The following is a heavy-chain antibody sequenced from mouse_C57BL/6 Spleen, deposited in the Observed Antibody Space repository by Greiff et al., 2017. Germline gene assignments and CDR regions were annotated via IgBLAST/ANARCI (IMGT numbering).Heavy chain of an antibody. J-gene: IGHJ1*03. CDR1: GFTFSSYG. D-gene: IGHD1-1*01. V-gene: IGHV5-6*01. CDR2: ISTCGSYT. Sequence: EVHLVEPGGDLVKPGGSLKLSCAASGFTFSSYGMSWVRQTPDQRLEWVATISTCGSYTYYPHSVKGRFTIARDNAKNTLYLQMSSLKSEDTAMYDCAGHPPYYYGSSGYFDVWGTGTTVTGSS. CDR3: AGHPPYYYGSSGYFDV.